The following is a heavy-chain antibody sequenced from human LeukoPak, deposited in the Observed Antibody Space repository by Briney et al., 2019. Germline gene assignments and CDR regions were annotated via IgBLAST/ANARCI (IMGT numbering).Heavy chain of an antibody. CDR3: AYSKYYYDSSGPQYYYYGMDV. J-gene: IGHJ6*02. D-gene: IGHD3-22*01. CDR1: GYTFTSYD. Sequence: GASVKVSCKASGYTFTSYDINWVRQATGQGLEWMGWMNPNSDTGYAQKFQGRVTATRNASISTAYMELSSLRSEDTAVYYCAYSKYYYDSSGPQYYYYGMDVWGQGTTVTVSS. V-gene: IGHV1-8*01. CDR2: MNPNSDT.